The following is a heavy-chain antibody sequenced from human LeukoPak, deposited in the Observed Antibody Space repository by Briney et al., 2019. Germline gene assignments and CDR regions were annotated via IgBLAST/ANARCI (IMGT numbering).Heavy chain of an antibody. CDR1: GFTFSSCG. J-gene: IGHJ4*02. CDR2: ISGSDGGT. CDR3: AKRGPIYTSSPGNYFDY. Sequence: GGSQRLSCAASGFTFSSCGMTWVRQAPGKGLEWVSSISGSDGGTYYADSVKGRFTISRDNSKNTLYLQMNSLRAEDTAIYYCAKRGPIYTSSPGNYFDYWGQGTLVTVSS. D-gene: IGHD6-6*01. V-gene: IGHV3-23*01.